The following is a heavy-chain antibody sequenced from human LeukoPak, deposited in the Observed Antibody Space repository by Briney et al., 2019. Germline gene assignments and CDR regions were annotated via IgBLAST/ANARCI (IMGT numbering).Heavy chain of an antibody. CDR1: GGTFSSYA. J-gene: IGHJ4*02. D-gene: IGHD6-19*01. Sequence: SVKVSCKASGGTFSSYAISWVRQAPGQGLEWMGGIIPIFGTANYAQKFQGRVTITADKSTSTAYMELSSLRSEDTAVYYCARGSSPVAGTGSFDYWGQGTLVTVSS. V-gene: IGHV1-69*06. CDR3: ARGSSPVAGTGSFDY. CDR2: IIPIFGTA.